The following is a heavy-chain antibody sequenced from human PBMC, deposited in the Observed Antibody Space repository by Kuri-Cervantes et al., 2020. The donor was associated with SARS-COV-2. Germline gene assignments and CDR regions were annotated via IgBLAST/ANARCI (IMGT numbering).Heavy chain of an antibody. Sequence: SETLSLTCAVYGGSLSGYYWSWIRQPPGKGLEWIGEINHSGSTNYNPSLKSRVTISVDTSKNQFSLKLSSVTAADTAVYYCARDVGCSSTSCQDYYYYGMDVWGQGTTVTVSS. CDR3: ARDVGCSSTSCQDYYYYGMDV. V-gene: IGHV4-34*01. J-gene: IGHJ6*02. CDR2: INHSGST. D-gene: IGHD2-2*01. CDR1: GGSLSGYY.